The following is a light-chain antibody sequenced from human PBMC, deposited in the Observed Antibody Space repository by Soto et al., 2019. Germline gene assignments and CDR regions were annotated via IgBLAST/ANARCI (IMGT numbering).Light chain of an antibody. CDR1: QDINIY. Sequence: DSQMTQSPYSLFASVGDRVTITCQATQDINIYLNWYQQKPGKAPNLLIYDASNLEIGVPSRFSGSGSGTHFTFTISSLQTEDIGTYYCQQYDILPITFGRGALLEVK. J-gene: IGKJ5*01. V-gene: IGKV1-33*01. CDR3: QQYDILPIT. CDR2: DAS.